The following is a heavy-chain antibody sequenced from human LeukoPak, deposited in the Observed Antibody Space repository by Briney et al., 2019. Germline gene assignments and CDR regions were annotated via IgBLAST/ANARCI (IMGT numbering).Heavy chain of an antibody. D-gene: IGHD3-22*01. J-gene: IGHJ4*02. Sequence: GRSLRLSCAASGFTFRSYAMHWVRQAPGKGLEWVAVISYDGRNKYYADSVKGRFTISRDNSRNTLYLQMNSMTAQHTAVYYCARDYYDSSGYYESDYWGQGTQVTVSS. CDR1: GFTFRSYA. V-gene: IGHV3-30*04. CDR3: ARDYYDSSGYYESDY. CDR2: ISYDGRNK.